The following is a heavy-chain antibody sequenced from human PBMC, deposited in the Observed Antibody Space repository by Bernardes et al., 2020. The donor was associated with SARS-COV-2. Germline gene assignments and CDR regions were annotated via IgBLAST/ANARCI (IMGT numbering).Heavy chain of an antibody. CDR1: GGSISSYH. Sequence: SETLSLTCTVSGGSISSYHWSWIRQPPGKGLEWIGYIYYSGTTNYSPSLKSRVTISIDTSKNQFSLKLNSVTAADTAVYYCALGYGSGTYYAYKIDYWGQGALVTVSS. CDR2: IYYSGTT. V-gene: IGHV4-59*01. CDR3: ALGYGSGTYYAYKIDY. J-gene: IGHJ4*02. D-gene: IGHD3-10*01.